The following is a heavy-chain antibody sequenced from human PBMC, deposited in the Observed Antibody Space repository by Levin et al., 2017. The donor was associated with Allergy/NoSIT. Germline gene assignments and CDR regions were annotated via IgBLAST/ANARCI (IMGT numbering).Heavy chain of an antibody. Sequence: SVKVSCKAFGGTLSNNAISWVRQAPGQGLEWMGGIIPMFGKATYAQQFQGRVTITADKSTSTAYMQLSGLRSEDTAVYLCARDGDRKGSWPDDACEFWGQGTVVAVAS. D-gene: IGHD6-13*01. J-gene: IGHJ3*01. V-gene: IGHV1-69*06. CDR2: IIPMFGKA. CDR3: ARDGDRKGSWPDDACEF. CDR1: GGTLSNNA.